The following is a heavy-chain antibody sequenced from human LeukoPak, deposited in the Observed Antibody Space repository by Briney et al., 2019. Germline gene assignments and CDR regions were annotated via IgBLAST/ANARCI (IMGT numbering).Heavy chain of an antibody. CDR1: GFTFTNYG. CDR3: AKDAYTSGWGYFAY. J-gene: IGHJ4*02. V-gene: IGHV3-30*18. Sequence: VRSLRLSCAASGFTFTNYGMHWVRQAPGEGLEWVATISYEGSNKKYVDSVKDRFTISRDNSKNTLFLEMNSLRSEDTAVYYCAKDAYTSGWGYFAYWGQGTLVTVSS. CDR2: ISYEGSNK. D-gene: IGHD6-19*01.